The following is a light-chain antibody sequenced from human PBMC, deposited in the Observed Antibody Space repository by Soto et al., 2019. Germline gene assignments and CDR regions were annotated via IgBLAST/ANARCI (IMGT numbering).Light chain of an antibody. Sequence: DIQMTQSPASLSTSVGDRVTSTCRTSQTISDYLNCYQHKPGKAPKLLISAASSLQSGVPSRFSGSGSGTDFTLTISSLQPEDFATYCCQQRYSPLTFGPGTKVDIK. J-gene: IGKJ3*01. CDR2: AAS. CDR3: QQRYSPLT. CDR1: QTISDY. V-gene: IGKV1-39*01.